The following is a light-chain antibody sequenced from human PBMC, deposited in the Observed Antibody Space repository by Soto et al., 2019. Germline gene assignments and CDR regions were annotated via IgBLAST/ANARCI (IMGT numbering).Light chain of an antibody. CDR2: GAS. J-gene: IGKJ1*01. CDR1: QSVNSN. V-gene: IGKV3D-15*01. CDR3: QQYHNWPSWT. Sequence: EIEMTQSPVTLSVSPGERATLSCRASQSVNSNLAWYQQKPGQAPRLLIYGASTRATGIPARFSGSGSGTDFTLTISSLEPEDFAVYYCQQYHNWPSWTFGQGTKVDIK.